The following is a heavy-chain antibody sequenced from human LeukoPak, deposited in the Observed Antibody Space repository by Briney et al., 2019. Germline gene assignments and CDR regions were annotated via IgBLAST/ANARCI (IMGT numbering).Heavy chain of an antibody. CDR3: ARDRDYDFWSGYDY. Sequence: PSETLSLTCTVSGGSISSYYWSWIRQPAGEGLEWIGRLYTSGSTNYNPSLKSRVTMSVDTSKNQFSLKLSSVTAADTAVYYCARDRDYDFWSGYDYWGQGTLVTVSS. V-gene: IGHV4-4*07. J-gene: IGHJ4*02. CDR2: LYTSGST. D-gene: IGHD3-3*01. CDR1: GGSISSYY.